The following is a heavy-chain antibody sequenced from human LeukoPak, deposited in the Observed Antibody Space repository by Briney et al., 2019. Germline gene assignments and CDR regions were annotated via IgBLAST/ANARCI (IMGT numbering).Heavy chain of an antibody. D-gene: IGHD5-12*01. Sequence: PSETLSLTCTVSGGSISSSSYYWGWIRQPPGKGLEWIGSIYYSGSTYHNPSLKSRVTMYIDTSKNQFSLKLSSVTAADTAMYYCAKSNGYGLIDYWGQGTLVTVSS. CDR1: GGSISSSSYY. V-gene: IGHV4-39*01. J-gene: IGHJ4*02. CDR3: AKSNGYGLIDY. CDR2: IYYSGST.